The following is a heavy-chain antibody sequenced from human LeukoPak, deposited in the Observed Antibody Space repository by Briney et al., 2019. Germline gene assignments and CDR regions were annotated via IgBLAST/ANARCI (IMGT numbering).Heavy chain of an antibody. CDR2: IKQDGSEK. V-gene: IGHV3-7*01. J-gene: IGHJ4*02. D-gene: IGHD3-3*01. CDR3: ARPSQGDFWSGYET. CDR1: GFTFSSYA. Sequence: GGSLRLSCAASGFTFSSYAMSWVRQAPGKGLEWVANIKQDGSEKYYVDSVKGRFTISRDNAKNSLYRQMNSLRAEDTAVYYCARPSQGDFWSGYETWGQGTLVTVSS.